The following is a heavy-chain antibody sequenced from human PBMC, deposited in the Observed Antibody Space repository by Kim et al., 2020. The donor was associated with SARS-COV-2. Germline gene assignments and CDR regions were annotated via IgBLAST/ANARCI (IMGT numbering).Heavy chain of an antibody. J-gene: IGHJ3*01. Sequence: SETLSLTCAVYGGSFSGYYWSWTRQPPGKGLEWIGEINHSGSTNYNPSLKSRVTISVDTSKNQFSLKLSSVTAADTAVYYCARLGRRYYYDSSGYRRDA. D-gene: IGHD3-22*01. CDR2: INHSGST. CDR3: ARLGRRYYYDSSGYRRDA. V-gene: IGHV4-34*01. CDR1: GGSFSGYY.